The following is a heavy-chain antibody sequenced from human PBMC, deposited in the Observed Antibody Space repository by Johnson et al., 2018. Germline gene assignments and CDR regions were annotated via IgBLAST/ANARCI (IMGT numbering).Heavy chain of an antibody. CDR2: IGTAGDT. J-gene: IGHJ3*01. V-gene: IGHV3-13*01. CDR3: ASELGAGPTALCFYF. D-gene: IGHD3-16*01. CDR1: GFTFSSYD. Sequence: VQLVQSGGGLVQPGGSLRLSCAASGFTFSSYDMHWVRPATGKGLEWVSAIGTAGDTYYPGSVKGRFTISRDNAKKSLYLEMDSLRDGDTAVYYCASELGAGPTALCFYFWGRGTMVTVSS.